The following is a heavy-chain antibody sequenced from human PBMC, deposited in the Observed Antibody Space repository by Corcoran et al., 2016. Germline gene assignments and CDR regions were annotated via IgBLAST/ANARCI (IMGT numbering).Heavy chain of an antibody. J-gene: IGHJ4*02. CDR1: GGSISSSSYY. Sequence: QLQLQESGPGLVKPSETLSLTCTVSGGSISSSSYYWGWIRQPPGKGREWIGSIYYSGSTYYNPSLKSRVTISVDTSKNQFSLKLSSGTAADTAMYYCAGEGGYSGYDSGGYFDYWGQGTLVTVSS. CDR2: IYYSGST. CDR3: AGEGGYSGYDSGGYFDY. D-gene: IGHD5-12*01. V-gene: IGHV4-39*07.